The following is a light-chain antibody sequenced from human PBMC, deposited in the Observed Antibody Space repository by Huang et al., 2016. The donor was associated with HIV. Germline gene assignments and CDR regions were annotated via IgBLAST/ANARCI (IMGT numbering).Light chain of an antibody. J-gene: IGKJ1*01. CDR1: QPINNY. V-gene: IGKV1-39*01. Sequence: DIQMTQSPSSLSASVGERVTITCRASQPINNYLNWYQQKPGKAPKCLIYAASSLQSGVPSTFSGSGSGTDFTLIIGSLQPEDFATYYCQQSYSTPRTFGQGTKVEIK. CDR2: AAS. CDR3: QQSYSTPRT.